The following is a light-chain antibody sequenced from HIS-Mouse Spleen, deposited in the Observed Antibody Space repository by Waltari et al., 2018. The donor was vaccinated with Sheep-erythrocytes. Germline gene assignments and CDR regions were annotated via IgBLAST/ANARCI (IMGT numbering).Light chain of an antibody. CDR2: AAS. CDR3: QQSYSTPPLT. Sequence: DIQMTPSPSSLSASVGDRVPITCRASQSISSYLNWYQQKPGKAPKLLIYAASSLQSGVPSRFSGSGSGTDFTLTISSLQPEDFATYYGQQSYSTPPLTFGGGTKVEIK. V-gene: IGKV1-39*01. J-gene: IGKJ4*01. CDR1: QSISSY.